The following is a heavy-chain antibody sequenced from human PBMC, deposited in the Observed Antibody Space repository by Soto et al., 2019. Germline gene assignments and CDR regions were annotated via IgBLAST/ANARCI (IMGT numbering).Heavy chain of an antibody. CDR2: IYYSGNT. D-gene: IGHD4-17*01. J-gene: IGHJ4*02. Sequence: SETLSLTCTVSRGSISSYYWRWIRQPPGKGLEWIGYIYYSGNTYYNPSHKSRLIISIDTSKNQFSLKLSSVTVADTAVYYCARDVFYGGNLLLDYWGQGTLVTVSS. CDR3: ARDVFYGGNLLLDY. CDR1: RGSISSYY. V-gene: IGHV4-59*12.